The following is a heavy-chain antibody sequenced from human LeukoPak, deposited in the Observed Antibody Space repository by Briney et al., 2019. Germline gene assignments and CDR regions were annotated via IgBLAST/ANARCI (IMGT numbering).Heavy chain of an antibody. V-gene: IGHV3-23*01. CDR1: GFTFSSYA. CDR3: AKDRVYASGSRDAFDI. Sequence: GGSLRLSCAASGFTFSSYAMSWVREAPGKGLEWVSGITGSGSSAYYADSVKGRFTISRDNSKSALSLQMNSLRAEDTAVYYCAKDRVYASGSRDAFDIWGQGTMVTVSS. D-gene: IGHD3-10*01. CDR2: ITGSGSSA. J-gene: IGHJ3*02.